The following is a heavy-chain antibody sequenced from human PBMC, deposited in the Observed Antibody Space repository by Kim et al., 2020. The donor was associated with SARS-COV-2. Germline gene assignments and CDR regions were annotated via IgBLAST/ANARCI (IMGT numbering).Heavy chain of an antibody. J-gene: IGHJ4*02. CDR3: ARDQMAV. CDR2: IFGTA. Sequence: IFGTANYAQKFQGRVTITADESTSTAYMELSSLRSEDTAVYYCARDQMAVWGQGTLVTVSS. D-gene: IGHD2-8*01. V-gene: IGHV1-69*01.